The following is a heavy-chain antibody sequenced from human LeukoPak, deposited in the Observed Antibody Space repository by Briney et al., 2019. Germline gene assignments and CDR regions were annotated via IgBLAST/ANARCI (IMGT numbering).Heavy chain of an antibody. CDR1: GDSVSSNSAA. J-gene: IGHJ4*02. V-gene: IGHV6-1*01. D-gene: IGHD6-19*01. Sequence: SQTLSLTCAISGDSVSSNSAAWNWIRQSPSRGLEWLGGTYYRSKWYDDYAVSVKSRIIINPDTSKNQFSLQLSSVTPEDTAVYYCARDRGSSDWSTIYYFDFWGQGTLVTVSS. CDR2: TYYRSKWYD. CDR3: ARDRGSSDWSTIYYFDF.